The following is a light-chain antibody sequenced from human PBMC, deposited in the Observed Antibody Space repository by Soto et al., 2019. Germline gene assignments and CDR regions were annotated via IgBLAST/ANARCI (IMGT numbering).Light chain of an antibody. CDR1: QSVSSN. J-gene: IGKJ1*01. CDR2: GAS. V-gene: IGKV3-15*01. CDR3: QQYNNGWT. Sequence: EIVMTQSPATLSVSPGERATLSCRASQSVSSNLAWYQQKPGQAPRLLIYGASTRATGIPARFSGSWSGTEFTLTSSRLQSEDFAVYYCQQYNNGWTFGQGTKVEIK.